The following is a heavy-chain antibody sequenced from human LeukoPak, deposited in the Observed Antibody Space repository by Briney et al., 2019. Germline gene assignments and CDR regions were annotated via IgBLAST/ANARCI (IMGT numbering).Heavy chain of an antibody. D-gene: IGHD1-26*01. CDR1: GFTFSSYW. J-gene: IGHJ4*02. CDR3: ARDTSSRELLPLDY. V-gene: IGHV3-7*01. CDR2: IKQDGSEK. Sequence: GGSLRLSCAASGFTFSSYWMSWVRQAPGKGLEWVANIKQDGSEKYYVDSVKGRFTISRDNAKNSLYLQMNSLRAEDTAVYYCARDTSSRELLPLDYWGQGTLVTVSS.